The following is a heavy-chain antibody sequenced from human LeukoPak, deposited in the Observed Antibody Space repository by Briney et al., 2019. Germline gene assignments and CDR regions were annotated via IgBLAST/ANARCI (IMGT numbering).Heavy chain of an antibody. J-gene: IGHJ4*02. CDR3: ARGITMIVVVIHFDY. D-gene: IGHD3-22*01. V-gene: IGHV3-23*01. Sequence: PGGSLRLSCAASGFTFSSYSMNWVRQAPGKGLEWVSAIIGSGGSTYYADSVKGRFTISRDNSKNTLYLQMNSLRAEDTAVYYCARGITMIVVVIHFDYWGQGTLVTVSS. CDR2: IIGSGGST. CDR1: GFTFSSYS.